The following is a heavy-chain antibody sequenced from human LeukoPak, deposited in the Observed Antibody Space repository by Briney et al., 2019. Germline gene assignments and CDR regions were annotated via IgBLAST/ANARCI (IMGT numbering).Heavy chain of an antibody. D-gene: IGHD4-17*01. CDR1: GFTFSSYS. Sequence: GGSLRLSCAASGFTFSSYSMNWVRQAPGKGLEWVSSISSSSSYIYYADSVKGRFTISRDNAKNSLYLQMNSLRAEDTALYYCARAGGAGYGDYENAFDIWGQGTMVTVSS. V-gene: IGHV3-21*04. J-gene: IGHJ3*02. CDR2: ISSSSSYI. CDR3: ARAGGAGYGDYENAFDI.